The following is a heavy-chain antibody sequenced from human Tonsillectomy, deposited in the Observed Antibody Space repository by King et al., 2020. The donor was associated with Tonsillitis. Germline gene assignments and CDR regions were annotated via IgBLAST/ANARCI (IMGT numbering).Heavy chain of an antibody. J-gene: IGHJ4*02. CDR1: GYTFTSHY. Sequence: QLVQSGAEVKKPGSSVKVSCKASGYTFTSHYMHWVRQAPGQGLEWMGIIKPSVGSTSYSQKFQGRVTMTRDMSTSTVYMELSSLRSEDTAVYYCARTYYYDSSGLDYWGQGTLVTVSS. CDR2: IKPSVGST. V-gene: IGHV1-46*01. CDR3: ARTYYYDSSGLDY. D-gene: IGHD3-22*01.